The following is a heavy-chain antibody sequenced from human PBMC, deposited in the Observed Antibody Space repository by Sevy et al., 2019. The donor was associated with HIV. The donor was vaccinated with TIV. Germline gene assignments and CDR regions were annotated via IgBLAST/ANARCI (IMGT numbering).Heavy chain of an antibody. D-gene: IGHD3-10*01. CDR1: GFTFSTYW. CDR2: INQDGSKK. J-gene: IGHJ4*02. V-gene: IGHV3-7*01. CDR3: ARVGIFEGSESHFRFIDY. Sequence: GGSLRLSCAASGFTFSTYWMTWVRQAPGKGLGWVANINQDGSKKNYVDSMKGRFTISRDNAKNSLYVQRNSLRAEDTAVYYCARVGIFEGSESHFRFIDYWVQGILVTVSS.